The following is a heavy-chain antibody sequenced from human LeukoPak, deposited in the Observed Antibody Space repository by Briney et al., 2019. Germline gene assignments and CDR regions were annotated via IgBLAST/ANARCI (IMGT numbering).Heavy chain of an antibody. V-gene: IGHV3-48*04. J-gene: IGHJ6*03. CDR2: ISSSSSTI. Sequence: QPGGSLRLSCAASGFTFSSYSMNWVRQAPGKGLEWVSYISSSSSTIYYADSVKGRFTISRDNAKNSLYLQMNSLRAEDTAVYYCARGSDYYYMDVWGKGTTVTVSS. CDR3: ARGSDYYYMDV. CDR1: GFTFSSYS.